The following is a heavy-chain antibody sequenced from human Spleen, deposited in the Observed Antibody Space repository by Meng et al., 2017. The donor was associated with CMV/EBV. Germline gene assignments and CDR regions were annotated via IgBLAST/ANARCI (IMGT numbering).Heavy chain of an antibody. J-gene: IGHJ5*02. CDR1: GYIFTGYY. CDR3: ARGVVRDYDWFDP. CDR2: INSNGGGT. V-gene: IGHV1-2*02. Sequence: ASVKVSCKASGYIFTGYYMHWVRQAPGQGLEWMGWINSNGGGTNYAQKFQGRVTMTRDTSIKTVYMELSRLRSDDTAVYYCARGVVRDYDWFDPWGQGTLVTVSS. D-gene: IGHD4-17*01.